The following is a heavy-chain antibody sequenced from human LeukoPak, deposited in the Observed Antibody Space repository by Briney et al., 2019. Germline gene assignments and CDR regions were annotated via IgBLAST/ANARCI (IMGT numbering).Heavy chain of an antibody. CDR1: GGSFSGYY. CDR3: ASRGEYSAY. CDR2: INHSGST. V-gene: IGHV4-34*01. D-gene: IGHD6-6*01. Sequence: PSETLSLTCAVYGGSFSGYYWSWIRQPPGKGLEWIGEINHSGSTNYNPSLKSRVTISVDTSKYQFSLKLSSVTAADTAVYYCASRGEYSAYWGQGTLVTVSS. J-gene: IGHJ4*02.